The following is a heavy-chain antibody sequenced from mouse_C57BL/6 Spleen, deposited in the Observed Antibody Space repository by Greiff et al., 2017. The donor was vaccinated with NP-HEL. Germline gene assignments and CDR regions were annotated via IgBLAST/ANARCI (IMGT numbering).Heavy chain of an antibody. V-gene: IGHV1-15*01. CDR3: TQGGYDYDGYFDV. CDR2: IDPETGGT. Sequence: VQLQESGAELVRPGASVTLSCKASGYTFTDYEMHWVKQTPVHGLEWIGAIDPETGGTAYNQKFKGKAILTADKSSSTAYMELRSLTSEDSAVYYCTQGGYDYDGYFDVWGTGTTVTVSS. D-gene: IGHD2-4*01. CDR1: GYTFTDYE. J-gene: IGHJ1*03.